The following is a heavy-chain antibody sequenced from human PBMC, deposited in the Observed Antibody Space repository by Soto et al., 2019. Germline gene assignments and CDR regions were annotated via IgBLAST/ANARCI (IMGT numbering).Heavy chain of an antibody. V-gene: IGHV4-59*03. J-gene: IGHJ6*02. Sequence: SETLSLTCTVSGGSISSYYWSWIRQPPGKGLEWIGYIYYSGSTNYNPSLKSRVNISVDTSKNQFSLKLSSVTAADTAVYYCAAHKTPTYYDILTGYSPYYYYYGMDVWGQGTTVTVSS. CDR1: GGSISSYY. D-gene: IGHD3-9*01. CDR3: AAHKTPTYYDILTGYSPYYYYYGMDV. CDR2: IYYSGST.